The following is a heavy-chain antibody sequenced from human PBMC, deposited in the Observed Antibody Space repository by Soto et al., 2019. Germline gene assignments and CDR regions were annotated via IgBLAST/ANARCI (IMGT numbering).Heavy chain of an antibody. CDR3: VRGDNWNDEASDY. CDR2: IWSDGNNR. Sequence: QVQLVESGGGVVQPGRSLRLSCAASGFMFSNHGMHWVRQAPGKGLEWVAVIWSDGNNRYYADSVKGRFTISRDNSKNTVYLQMNSLRGDDTAVYYCVRGDNWNDEASDYWGQGTLVTVSS. J-gene: IGHJ4*02. CDR1: GFMFSNHG. V-gene: IGHV3-33*01. D-gene: IGHD1-1*01.